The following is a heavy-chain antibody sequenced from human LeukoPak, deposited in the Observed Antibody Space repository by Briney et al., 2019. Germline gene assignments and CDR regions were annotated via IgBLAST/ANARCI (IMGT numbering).Heavy chain of an antibody. D-gene: IGHD3-3*01. CDR1: GFTVSRNY. J-gene: IGHJ6*03. Sequence: GGSLRLSCAASGFTVSRNYMSWVRQAPGKGLEWVSSISSSSSYIYYADSVKGRFTISRDNAKNSLYLQMNSLRAEDTAVYYCAREQEELTYYDFWSGYYKSRYYYYMDVWGKGTTVTVSS. CDR2: ISSSSSYI. CDR3: AREQEELTYYDFWSGYYKSRYYYYMDV. V-gene: IGHV3-21*01.